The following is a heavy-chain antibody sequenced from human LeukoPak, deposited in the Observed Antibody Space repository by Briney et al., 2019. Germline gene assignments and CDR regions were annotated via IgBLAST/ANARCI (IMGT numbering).Heavy chain of an antibody. Sequence: GGSLRLSCAASGFTFSSYWMSWARQAPGKGLEWVANIKQDGSEKYYVDSVKGRFTISRDNAKNSLYLQMNSLRAEDTAVYYCAREGDNYGSGSFDYWGQGTLVTVSS. V-gene: IGHV3-7*01. J-gene: IGHJ4*02. CDR3: AREGDNYGSGSFDY. D-gene: IGHD3-10*01. CDR1: GFTFSSYW. CDR2: IKQDGSEK.